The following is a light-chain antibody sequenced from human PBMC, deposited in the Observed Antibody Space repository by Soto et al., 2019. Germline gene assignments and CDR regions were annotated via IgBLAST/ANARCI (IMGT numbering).Light chain of an antibody. CDR1: SSTFANNY. J-gene: IGLJ2*01. Sequence: QSALTQPPSVSGTPGQRVSISCSGDSSTFANNYVHWYQQVPGAAPELLMYRTDQRPSGVPERFSGSKSGTSASLTISGLRPEDEAQYYCAAYTGNWNGPVFGGGTKVTVL. CDR3: AAYTGNWNGPV. CDR2: RTD. V-gene: IGLV1-47*01.